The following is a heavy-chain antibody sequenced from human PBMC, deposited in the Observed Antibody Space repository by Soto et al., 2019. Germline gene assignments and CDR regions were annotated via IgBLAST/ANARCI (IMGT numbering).Heavy chain of an antibody. CDR2: ISYDGSNK. CDR1: GVTFISYG. V-gene: IGHV3-30*18. CDR3: AKDPSIGGSYYFGY. Sequence: PGGSLRLSCAASGVTFISYGMHWVRQATGKGLEWVAVISYDGSNKYYADSVKGRFTISRDNSKNTLYLQMNSLRAEDTAVYYCAKDPSIGGSYYFGYWGQGTLVTVSS. D-gene: IGHD1-26*01. J-gene: IGHJ4*02.